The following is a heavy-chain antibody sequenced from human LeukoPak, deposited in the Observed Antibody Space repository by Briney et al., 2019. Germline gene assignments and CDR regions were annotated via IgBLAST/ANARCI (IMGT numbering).Heavy chain of an antibody. CDR2: ISGSGGIT. CDR3: AKDYYESSGYHFDY. CDR1: GFTFSSYA. J-gene: IGHJ4*02. Sequence: PGGSLRLSGAASGFTFSSYAMNWVRLAPGKGLEWLSAISGSGGITYYADSVKGRFTISRDNSKNTLYIEMNSLRAEDTAIYYCAKDYYESSGYHFDYWGQGTLVTVSS. D-gene: IGHD3-22*01. V-gene: IGHV3-23*01.